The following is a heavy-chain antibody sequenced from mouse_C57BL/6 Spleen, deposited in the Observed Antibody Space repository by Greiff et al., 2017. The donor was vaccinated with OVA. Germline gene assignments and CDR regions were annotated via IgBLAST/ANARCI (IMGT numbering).Heavy chain of an antibody. CDR2: INPSSGYT. J-gene: IGHJ2*01. D-gene: IGHD2-3*01. CDR1: GYTFTSYW. Sequence: QVHVKQSGAELAKPGASVKLSCKASGYTFTSYWMHWVKQRPGQGLEWIGYINPSSGYTKYNQKFKDKATLTADKSSSTAYMQLSSLTYEDSAVYYCATGWPSDYWGQGTTLTVSS. CDR3: ATGWPSDY. V-gene: IGHV1-7*01.